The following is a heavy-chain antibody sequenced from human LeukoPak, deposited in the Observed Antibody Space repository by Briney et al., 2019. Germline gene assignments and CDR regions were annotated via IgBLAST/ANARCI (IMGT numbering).Heavy chain of an antibody. CDR2: IYSGGST. CDR3: ARGGERLAATRY. CDR1: GFTFSSYA. D-gene: IGHD6-13*01. V-gene: IGHV3-66*01. Sequence: PGGSLRLSCAASGFTFSSYAMSWVRQAPGKGLEWVSVIYSGGSTYYSDSVKGRFTISTDNSKNTLYLQMNSLRAEDTAVYYCARGGERLAATRYWGQGTLVTVSS. J-gene: IGHJ4*02.